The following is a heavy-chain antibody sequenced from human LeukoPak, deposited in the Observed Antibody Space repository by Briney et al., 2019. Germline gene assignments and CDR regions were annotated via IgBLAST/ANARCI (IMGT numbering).Heavy chain of an antibody. Sequence: SETLSLTCTVSGGSISSGDYYWGWIRQPPGKGLEWIGYIYYSGSTYYNPSLKSRVTISVDTSKNQFSLKLSSVTAADTAVYYCARADYKLLWFGSGWFDPWGQGTLVTVSS. V-gene: IGHV4-30-4*01. D-gene: IGHD3-10*01. J-gene: IGHJ5*02. CDR1: GGSISSGDYY. CDR3: ARADYKLLWFGSGWFDP. CDR2: IYYSGST.